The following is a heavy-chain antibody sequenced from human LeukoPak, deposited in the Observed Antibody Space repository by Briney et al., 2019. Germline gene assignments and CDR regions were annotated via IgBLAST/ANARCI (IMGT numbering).Heavy chain of an antibody. J-gene: IGHJ5*02. D-gene: IGHD3-9*01. CDR3: AKGDYDILTGSSFFDP. V-gene: IGHV3-23*01. CDR1: GFTFSNYA. Sequence: PGGSLRLSCAASGFTFSNYAMSWVRQAPGKGLEWVSTITDSGGTTYYADSVKGRFTISRDNSENTLYLQMNSLRAEDTAVYYCAKGDYDILTGSSFFDPWGQGTLVTVSS. CDR2: ITDSGGTT.